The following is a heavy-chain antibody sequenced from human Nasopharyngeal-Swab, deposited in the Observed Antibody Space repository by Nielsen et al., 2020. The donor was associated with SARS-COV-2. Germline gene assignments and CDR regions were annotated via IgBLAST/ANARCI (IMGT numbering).Heavy chain of an antibody. CDR2: INPNRGGT. V-gene: IGHV1-2*06. Sequence: ASVKVSCKASGYTFIGYYMNWVRQAPGQGLEWMGRINPNRGGTNYAQKFQGRVTMTRDTSIGTAYMELSRLRSDDTAVYYCAREYIFERFDPWGQGTLVTVSS. J-gene: IGHJ5*02. CDR1: GYTFIGYY. D-gene: IGHD3-9*01. CDR3: AREYIFERFDP.